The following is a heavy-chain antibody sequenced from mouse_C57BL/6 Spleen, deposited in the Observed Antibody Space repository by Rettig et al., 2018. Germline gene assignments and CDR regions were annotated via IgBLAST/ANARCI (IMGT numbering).Heavy chain of an antibody. J-gene: IGHJ1*03. V-gene: IGHV8-12*01. D-gene: IGHD1-1*01. CDR1: GFSLRTSGMG. Sequence: QVTLKESGPGILQSSQTLSLPCSFSGFSLRTSGMGVSWIRQPSGKGLEWLAHIYWDDDKRYNPSLKSRLTISKDTSRNQVFLKITSVDTADTATYYCARRHYGSSYEYFDVWGTGTTVTVSS. CDR3: ARRHYGSSYEYFDV. CDR2: IYWDDDK.